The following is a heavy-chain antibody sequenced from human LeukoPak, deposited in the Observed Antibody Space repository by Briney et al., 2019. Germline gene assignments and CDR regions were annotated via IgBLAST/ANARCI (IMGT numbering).Heavy chain of an antibody. Sequence: GGSLRLSCAASGFTFSSYWMSWVRQAPGKGLEGVADIKQDGSEKYYVDSVKGGFTISRDNAKNSLYLQMNSLRAEDTAVYYCAREEGCSSTSCYFYYYYYMDVWGKGTTVTVSS. CDR1: GFTFSSYW. V-gene: IGHV3-7*01. D-gene: IGHD2-2*01. J-gene: IGHJ6*03. CDR3: AREEGCSSTSCYFYYYYYMDV. CDR2: IKQDGSEK.